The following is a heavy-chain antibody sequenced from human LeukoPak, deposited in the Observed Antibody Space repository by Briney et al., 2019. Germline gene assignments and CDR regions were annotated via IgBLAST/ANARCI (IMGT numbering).Heavy chain of an antibody. CDR3: ARDNHHSSSWNFDY. CDR2: VRYDESTK. D-gene: IGHD6-13*01. V-gene: IGHV3-30*02. CDR1: GFTFSNYG. Sequence: GGSLRLSCAASGFTFSNYGMHWVRQAPGKGLEWVAFVRYDESTKFYADSVKGRFTISRDNAKNSLYLQMNSLRAEDTAVYYCARDNHHSSSWNFDYWGQGTLVTVSS. J-gene: IGHJ4*02.